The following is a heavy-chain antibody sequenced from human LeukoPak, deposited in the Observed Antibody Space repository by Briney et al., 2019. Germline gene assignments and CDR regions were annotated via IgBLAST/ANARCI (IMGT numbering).Heavy chain of an antibody. Sequence: PGGSLRLSCAASGFTFSSYGMSWVRQAPGKGLEWVSAISGSGGSTYYADSVKGRFTISRDNSKNTLYLQMNSLRAEDTAVYYCAKDRSDYDSSGYYLPDAFDIWGQGTMVTVSS. CDR3: AKDRSDYDSSGYYLPDAFDI. D-gene: IGHD3-22*01. CDR2: ISGSGGST. V-gene: IGHV3-23*01. J-gene: IGHJ3*02. CDR1: GFTFSSYG.